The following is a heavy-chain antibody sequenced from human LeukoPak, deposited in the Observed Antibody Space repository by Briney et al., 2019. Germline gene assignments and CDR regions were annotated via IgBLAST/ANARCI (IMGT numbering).Heavy chain of an antibody. J-gene: IGHJ4*02. CDR1: GFTFDDYA. V-gene: IGHV3-9*01. Sequence: GRSLRLSCAASGFTFDDYAMPWVRQAPGKGLEWVSGISWNSGSIGYADSVKGRFTISRDNAKNSLYLQMNSLRAEDTALYYCAKDISYYYDSSGYSAFDYWGQGTLVTVSS. D-gene: IGHD3-22*01. CDR3: AKDISYYYDSSGYSAFDY. CDR2: ISWNSGSI.